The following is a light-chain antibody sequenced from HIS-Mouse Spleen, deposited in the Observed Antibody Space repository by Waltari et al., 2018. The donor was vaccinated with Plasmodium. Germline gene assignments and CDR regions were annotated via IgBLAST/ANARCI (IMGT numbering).Light chain of an antibody. J-gene: IGLJ3*02. CDR1: ALPKKY. V-gene: IGLV3-10*01. Sequence: SYELTQPPSVSVSPGQTARITCSGDALPKKYASWYQQKSGQAPVLVIYEDSKRTSGIPERVSGSSSGTMATLTISGAQVEDEADYYCYSTDSSGNHRVFGGGTKLTVL. CDR2: EDS. CDR3: YSTDSSGNHRV.